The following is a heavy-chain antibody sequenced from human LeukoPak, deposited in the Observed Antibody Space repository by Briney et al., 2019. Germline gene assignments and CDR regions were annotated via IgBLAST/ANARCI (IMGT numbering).Heavy chain of an antibody. V-gene: IGHV1-3*01. D-gene: IGHD5-18*01. J-gene: IGHJ4*02. CDR3: ARDLDTAVFDY. CDR2: INAGNGNT. CDR1: GYTFTSYA. Sequence: RWASVKVSCKASGYTFTSYAMHWVRQAPGQRLEWMGWINAGNGNTKYSQKFQGRVTITRDTSASTAYMELSSLRSEDTAVYYCARDLDTAVFDYWGQGTLVTVSS.